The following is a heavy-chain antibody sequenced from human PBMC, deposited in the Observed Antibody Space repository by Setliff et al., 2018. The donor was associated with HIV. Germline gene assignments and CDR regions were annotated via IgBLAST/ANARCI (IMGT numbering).Heavy chain of an antibody. V-gene: IGHV4-4*09. CDR3: ARLGRAIDDGGSSLRLDF. CDR1: DDSFSNYD. J-gene: IGHJ4*02. D-gene: IGHD2-21*01. Sequence: SETLSLTCVVSDDSFSNYDWTWIRQSPGKALEWIGYISSGGTTNYNPSLRSRVTISMETSNTRFSLWLRSATAADTATYFCARLGRAIDDGGSSLRLDFWGQGMLVTVSS. CDR2: ISSGGTT.